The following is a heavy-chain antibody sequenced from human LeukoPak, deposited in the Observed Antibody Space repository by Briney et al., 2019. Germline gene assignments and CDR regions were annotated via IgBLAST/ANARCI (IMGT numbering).Heavy chain of an antibody. CDR3: ARGGGRYCSSTSCYYYGMDV. V-gene: IGHV1-69*13. J-gene: IGHJ6*04. D-gene: IGHD2-2*01. CDR2: IIPIFGTA. Sequence: SVKVSCKASGGTFSSYAISWVRQASGQGLEWMGGIIPIFGTANYAQKFQGRVTITADESTSTAYMELSSLRSEDTAVYYCARGGGRYCSSTSCYYYGMDVWGKGTTVTVSS. CDR1: GGTFSSYA.